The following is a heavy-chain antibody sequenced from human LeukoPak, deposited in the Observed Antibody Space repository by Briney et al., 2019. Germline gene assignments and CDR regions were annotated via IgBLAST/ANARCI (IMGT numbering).Heavy chain of an antibody. CDR3: ARVDCSSTSCYTKGYFDY. J-gene: IGHJ4*02. Sequence: GGSLRLSCAASGFTFSSYWMSWVRQAPGKGLEWVANIKQDGSEKYYVDSVKGRFTISRDNAKNSLYLQMNSLRAEDTAVYYCARVDCSSTSCYTKGYFDYWGQGTLVTVSS. V-gene: IGHV3-7*01. CDR2: IKQDGSEK. CDR1: GFTFSSYW. D-gene: IGHD2-2*02.